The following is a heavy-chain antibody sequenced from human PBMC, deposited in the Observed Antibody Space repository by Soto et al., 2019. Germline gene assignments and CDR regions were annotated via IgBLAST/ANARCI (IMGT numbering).Heavy chain of an antibody. J-gene: IGHJ6*02. D-gene: IGHD3-3*01. CDR3: ASHTLFSSGQKYYYYYSLDV. V-gene: IGHV4-4*02. CDR1: GGSITSSNW. CDR2: VYRDGST. Sequence: SETLSLTCTVSGGSITSSNWWNWVRQPPGKGLEWIGEVYRDGSTNFNPSLKSRITISVDKSKNQFSLQLNSVTAADTAVYYCASHTLFSSGQKYYYYYSLDVWGQGTTVTV.